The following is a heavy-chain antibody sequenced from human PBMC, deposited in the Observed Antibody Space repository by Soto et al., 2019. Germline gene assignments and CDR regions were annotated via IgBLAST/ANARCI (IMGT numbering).Heavy chain of an antibody. Sequence: GASVKVSCKASGGTFSSYAISWVRQAPGQGLEWMGGIIPIFGTANYAQKFQGRVTITADESTSTAYMELSSLRSEDTAVYYCARTLGGSYYYYGMDVWGQGTTVTVSS. CDR3: ARTLGGSYYYYGMDV. D-gene: IGHD1-26*01. CDR2: IIPIFGTA. J-gene: IGHJ6*02. V-gene: IGHV1-69*13. CDR1: GGTFSSYA.